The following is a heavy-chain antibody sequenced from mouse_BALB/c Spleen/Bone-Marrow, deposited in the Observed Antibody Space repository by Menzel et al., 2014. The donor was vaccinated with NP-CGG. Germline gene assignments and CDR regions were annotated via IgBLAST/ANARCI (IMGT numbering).Heavy chain of an antibody. CDR1: GYTFTNYY. D-gene: IGHD3-1*01. CDR3: ARFSSGYQAWFAY. V-gene: IGHV1S56*01. CDR2: IYPGNVNT. Sequence: VKLVESGPELVKPGASVRISCKASGYTFTNYYIHWVKQRPGQGLEWIGWIYPGNVNTKYNEKFKDKATLTADKSSSTAYMQFSSLTSEDSAVYFCARFSSGYQAWFAYWGQGTLVTVSA. J-gene: IGHJ3*01.